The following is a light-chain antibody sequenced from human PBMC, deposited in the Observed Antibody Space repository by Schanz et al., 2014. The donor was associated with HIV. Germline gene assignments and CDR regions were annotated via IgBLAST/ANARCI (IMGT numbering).Light chain of an antibody. Sequence: EIVLTQSPGTLSLSPGERATLSCRASQSVSSSYLAWYQQKPGQAPRLLIYGASSRATGIPDRFSGSGSGTDFTLTISRLEPEDFASYYCLQHNTYPLSFGQGTRLDIK. CDR1: QSVSSSY. CDR3: LQHNTYPLS. CDR2: GAS. V-gene: IGKV3-20*01. J-gene: IGKJ5*01.